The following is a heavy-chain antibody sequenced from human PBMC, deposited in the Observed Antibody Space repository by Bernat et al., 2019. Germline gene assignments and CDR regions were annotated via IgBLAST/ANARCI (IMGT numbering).Heavy chain of an antibody. CDR2: IKQDGSEK. CDR3: ARDAPLRGDY. Sequence: EVQLVESGGGLVQPGGSLRLSCAASGFTFSHYWMSWVRQAPGKGLEWVANIKQDGSEKYYVDSVKGRFTISRDNAKNSVYLQMNSLRADDTALYYLARDAPLRGDYWGQGTLVTVSS. CDR1: GFTFSHYW. J-gene: IGHJ4*02. V-gene: IGHV3-7*03.